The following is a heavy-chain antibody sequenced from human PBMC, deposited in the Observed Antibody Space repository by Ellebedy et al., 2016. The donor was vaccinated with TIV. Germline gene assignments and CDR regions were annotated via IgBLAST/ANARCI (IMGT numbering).Heavy chain of an antibody. J-gene: IGHJ4*02. CDR1: GFIFSSYS. CDR2: IKSDGSEN. CDR3: ARVRYGDFL. D-gene: IGHD4-17*01. Sequence: GESLKISCAASGFIFSSYSMGWVRQAPGKGLEWVANIKSDGSENSYVDSVRGRFTISRDNAKNSVYLQMDSLRAEDTAVYYCARVRYGDFLWGQGTLVTVSS. V-gene: IGHV3-7*01.